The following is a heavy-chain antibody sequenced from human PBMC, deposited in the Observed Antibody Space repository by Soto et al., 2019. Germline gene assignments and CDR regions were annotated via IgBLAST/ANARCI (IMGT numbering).Heavy chain of an antibody. J-gene: IGHJ5*02. V-gene: IGHV4-30-2*01. Sequence: TLSLTCAVSGGSISSGGYSWSWIRQPPGKGLEWIGYIYHSGNTYYNPSLKSRVTILVDRSKNQFSLKLSSVTAADTVVYYCARGIGEYQLLPRWFYPWGQGTLVTVSS. CDR3: ARGIGEYQLLPRWFYP. CDR1: GGSISSGGYS. D-gene: IGHD2-2*01. CDR2: IYHSGNT.